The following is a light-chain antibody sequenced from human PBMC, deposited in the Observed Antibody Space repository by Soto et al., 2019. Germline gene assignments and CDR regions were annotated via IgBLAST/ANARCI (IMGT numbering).Light chain of an antibody. CDR1: QGISSY. V-gene: IGKV1-9*01. CDR2: AAS. Sequence: DIQLTQSPSFLSASVGDRVTITCRASQGISSYLAWYQQKPGKAPKLLIYAASTLQSGVPSRFSGSGSGTEFTLTINNLQPEDFATYYRQQLTSYPITVGQGTRLEIK. J-gene: IGKJ5*01. CDR3: QQLTSYPIT.